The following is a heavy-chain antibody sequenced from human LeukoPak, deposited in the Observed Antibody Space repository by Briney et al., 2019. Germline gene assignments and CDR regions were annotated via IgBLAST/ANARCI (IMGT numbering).Heavy chain of an antibody. CDR1: GFTFSSYG. J-gene: IGHJ5*02. D-gene: IGHD6-19*01. CDR2: ISYDGRNK. CDR3: AKDPYSSGLNWFDP. V-gene: IGHV3-30*18. Sequence: GGSLRLSCAASGFTFSSYGMHWVRQAPGKGLEWVAVISYDGRNKYYADSVKGRFTISRDNSKNTLYLQMNSLRAEDTAVYYCAKDPYSSGLNWFDPWGQGTLVTVSS.